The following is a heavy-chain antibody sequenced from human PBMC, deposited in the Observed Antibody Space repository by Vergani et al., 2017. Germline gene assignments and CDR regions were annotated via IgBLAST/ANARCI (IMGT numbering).Heavy chain of an antibody. Sequence: EVQLVESGGGLVKPGGSLRLSCAASGFTLSSYRMNWVRQAPGKGMEWGTSISSSSSYTNYADSVKGRFTISRDNAKNSLDLQMNSLRAEDTAVYYWARRQKSFDYGDNRVGKNAFDIWGRGTMVTVSS. V-gene: IGHV3-21*04. CDR2: ISSSSSYT. J-gene: IGHJ3*02. D-gene: IGHD4-17*01. CDR1: GFTLSSYR. CDR3: ARRQKSFDYGDNRVGKNAFDI.